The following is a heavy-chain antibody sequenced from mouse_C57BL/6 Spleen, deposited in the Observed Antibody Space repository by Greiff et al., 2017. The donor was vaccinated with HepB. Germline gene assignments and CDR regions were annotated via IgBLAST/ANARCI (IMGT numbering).Heavy chain of an antibody. CDR3: TLLPYYYGSSDWYFDV. CDR2: IDPEDGDT. CDR1: GFNIKDYY. Sequence: VQLQQSGAELVRPGASVKLSCTASGFNIKDYYMHWVKQRPEQGLEWIGRIDPEDGDTEYAPKFQGKATMTADTSSNTAYLQLSSLTSVDTAVYYCTLLPYYYGSSDWYFDVWGTGTTVTVSS. D-gene: IGHD1-1*01. V-gene: IGHV14-1*01. J-gene: IGHJ1*03.